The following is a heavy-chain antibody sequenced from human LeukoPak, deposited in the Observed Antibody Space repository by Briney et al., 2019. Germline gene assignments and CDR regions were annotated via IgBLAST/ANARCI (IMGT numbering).Heavy chain of an antibody. CDR1: GFTFSSYA. V-gene: IGHV3-30*04. CDR3: ARDYYDSSGGYGMDV. D-gene: IGHD3-22*01. J-gene: IGHJ6*02. Sequence: PGRSLRLSCAASGFTFSSYAMHWVRQAPGKGLEWVAVISYDGSNKYYADSVKGRFTISRDNSKNTLYLQMNSLRAEDTAVYYCARDYYDSSGGYGMDVWGQGTTVTVSS. CDR2: ISYDGSNK.